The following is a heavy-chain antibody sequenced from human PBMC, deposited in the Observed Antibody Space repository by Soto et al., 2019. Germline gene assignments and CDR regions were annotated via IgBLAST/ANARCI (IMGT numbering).Heavy chain of an antibody. D-gene: IGHD7-27*01. CDR3: ARPYGDPPPGVAFDI. CDR2: SYPCDSDT. Sequence: AESLKIACKVSGYSCTSYSIGWVRQMPGKELEWIGISYPCDSDTRYSPSFQGQFTISADTSISTAYLQWSSLKASDTAMYYCARPYGDPPPGVAFDICGTGTMVTVS. V-gene: IGHV5-51*01. J-gene: IGHJ3*02. CDR1: GYSCTSYS.